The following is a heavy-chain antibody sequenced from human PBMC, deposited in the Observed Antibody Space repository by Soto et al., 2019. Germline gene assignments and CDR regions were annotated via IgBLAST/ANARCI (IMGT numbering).Heavy chain of an antibody. CDR2: IYHIGIT. CDR3: ARPRVAAVGHYFDY. J-gene: IGHJ4*02. CDR1: CDTIQNGYY. Sequence: PLEIKSHTRVVSCDTIQNGYYWGWSRQPPGKLLYWIGSIYHIGITYYNPSLNSRVTISADTSKKHFSLKLSSVTAADTAVYYCARPRVAAVGHYFDYWGQGTLVTVSS. V-gene: IGHV4-38-2*01. D-gene: IGHD6-13*01.